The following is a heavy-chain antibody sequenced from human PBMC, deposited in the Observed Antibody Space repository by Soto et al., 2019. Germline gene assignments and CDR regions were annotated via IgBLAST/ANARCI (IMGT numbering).Heavy chain of an antibody. J-gene: IGHJ5*02. Sequence: ASVKVSCKASGYTFTSYAMHWVRQAPGQRLEWMGWINAGNGNTKYSQKFQGRVTISVDKSKNQFSLKLSSVTAADTAVYYCARGGFNWFDPWGQGTLVTVSS. CDR2: INAGNGNT. CDR1: GYTFTSYA. CDR3: ARGGFNWFDP. V-gene: IGHV1-3*01.